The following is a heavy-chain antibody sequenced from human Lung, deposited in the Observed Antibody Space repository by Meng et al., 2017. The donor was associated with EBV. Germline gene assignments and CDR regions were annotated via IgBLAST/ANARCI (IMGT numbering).Heavy chain of an antibody. CDR1: GGSISSGDYY. V-gene: IGHV4-30-4*01. CDR2: IYYSGST. CDR3: ATIKERTTVTPFDY. J-gene: IGHJ4*02. Sequence: QVQLQEWGPGLVKPSHTLSLTCTVSGGSISSGDYYWSWIRQPPGKGLEWIGYIYYSGSTYYNPSLKSRVTISVDTSKNQFSLKLSSVTAADTAVYYCATIKERTTVTPFDYWGQGTLVTVSS. D-gene: IGHD4-17*01.